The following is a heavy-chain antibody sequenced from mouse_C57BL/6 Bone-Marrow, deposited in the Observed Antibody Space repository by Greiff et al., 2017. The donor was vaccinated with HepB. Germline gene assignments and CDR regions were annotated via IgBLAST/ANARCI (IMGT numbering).Heavy chain of an antibody. Sequence: EVKVVESGGDLVKPGGSLKLSCAASGFTFSSYGMSWVRQTPDKRLEWVATISSGGSYTYYPDSVKGRFTISRDNAKNTLYLQMSSLKSEDTAMYYCARQGYYGNYDFDVWGTGTTVTVSS. CDR2: ISSGGSYT. CDR3: ARQGYYGNYDFDV. CDR1: GFTFSSYG. D-gene: IGHD2-1*01. J-gene: IGHJ1*03. V-gene: IGHV5-6*01.